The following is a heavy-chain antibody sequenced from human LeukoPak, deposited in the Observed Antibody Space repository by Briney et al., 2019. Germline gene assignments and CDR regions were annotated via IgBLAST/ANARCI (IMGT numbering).Heavy chain of an antibody. CDR2: IYHSGST. J-gene: IGHJ4*02. D-gene: IGHD3-3*01. CDR1: GGSISSGGYY. Sequence: ASETLSLTCTVSGGSISSGGYYWSWIRQPPGKGLEWIGYIYHSGSTYYNPSLKSRVTISVDRSKNQFSLKLSSVTAADTAVYYCARGNANYDFWSGYYTLDYWGQGTLVTVSS. V-gene: IGHV4-30-2*01. CDR3: ARGNANYDFWSGYYTLDY.